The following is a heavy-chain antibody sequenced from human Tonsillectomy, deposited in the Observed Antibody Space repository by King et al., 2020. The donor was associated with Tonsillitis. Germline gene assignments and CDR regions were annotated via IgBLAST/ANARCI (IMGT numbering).Heavy chain of an antibody. CDR1: GFIFSGSA. CDR3: ARKWGCRWPHYGWDV. CDR2: IGYKGTNDET. Sequence: QLVQSGGGLVQPGGSLRLSCAASGFIFSGSAIHWLRQASGKGLEWVGRIGYKGTNDETVFNESLRDMIAMSRDESDNTAFLQMSSLKTEDTAVYYCARKWGCRWPHYGWDVWGEGTTVIVSS. D-gene: IGHD2-15*01. J-gene: IGHJ6*04. V-gene: IGHV3-73*01.